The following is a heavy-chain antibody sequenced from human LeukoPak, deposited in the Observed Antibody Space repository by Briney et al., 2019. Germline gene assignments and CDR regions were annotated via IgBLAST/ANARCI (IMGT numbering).Heavy chain of an antibody. D-gene: IGHD4-11*01. J-gene: IGHJ4*02. CDR1: GGSISSSSYY. V-gene: IGHV4-39*01. CDR3: ASLRERSYYARGFDY. Sequence: PSETLSLTCTVSGGSISSSSYYWGWIRQPPGKRLEWIGSIYYSGSTYYNPSLKSRVTISVDTSKNQFSLKLSSVTAADTAVYYCASLRERSYYARGFDYWGQGTLVTVSS. CDR2: IYYSGST.